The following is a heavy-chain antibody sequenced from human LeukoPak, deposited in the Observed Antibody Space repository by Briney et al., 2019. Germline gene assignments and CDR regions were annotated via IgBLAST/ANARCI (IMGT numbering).Heavy chain of an antibody. J-gene: IGHJ4*02. D-gene: IGHD5-18*01. Sequence: ASVKVSRKASGYTFTSYDINWVRQATGQGLEWMGWMNPSSGNTGYAQKFQGRVTMTRNTSISTAYMELSSLRSEDTAVYYCARVDTAMVNGYWGQGTLVTVSS. CDR2: MNPSSGNT. CDR3: ARVDTAMVNGY. V-gene: IGHV1-8*01. CDR1: GYTFTSYD.